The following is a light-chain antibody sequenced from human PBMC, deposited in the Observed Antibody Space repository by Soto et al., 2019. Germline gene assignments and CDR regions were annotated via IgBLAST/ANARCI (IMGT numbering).Light chain of an antibody. CDR3: QQYGSSPIT. Sequence: EIVLTQSPGTLSLSPGDRATLSCRASQSVSSSYLAWYQQKPGQTPRLLIYGASSRATGVPDRFSGSGSGTDVTLTISRLEPEDLAVYCCQQYGSSPITFGQGTRLEIK. J-gene: IGKJ5*01. CDR2: GAS. V-gene: IGKV3-20*01. CDR1: QSVSSSY.